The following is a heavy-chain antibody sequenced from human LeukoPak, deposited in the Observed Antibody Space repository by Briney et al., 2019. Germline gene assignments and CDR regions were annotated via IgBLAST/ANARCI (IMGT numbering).Heavy chain of an antibody. Sequence: GGSLRLSCVASRFTFRSYAMSWVRQAPGKGLEWVSSISDSGDDTYYADSVQGRFIISRDNAKNTLYLQMNSLRAEDTAIYYCAEAGIVGRTFRIDYWGQGTQVTVSS. CDR2: ISDSGDDT. CDR1: RFTFRSYA. V-gene: IGHV3-23*01. J-gene: IGHJ4*02. D-gene: IGHD1-26*01. CDR3: AEAGIVGRTFRIDY.